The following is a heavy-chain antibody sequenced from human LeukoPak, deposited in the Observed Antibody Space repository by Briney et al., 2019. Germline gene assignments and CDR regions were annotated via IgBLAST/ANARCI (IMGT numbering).Heavy chain of an antibody. CDR2: IYDSGNT. D-gene: IGHD6-19*01. V-gene: IGHV4-59*02. J-gene: IGHJ4*02. CDR1: GGSVSSWY. Sequence: SETLSLTCTVSGGSVSSWYWSWIRQPPGKGLEWIGYIYDSGNTNYNPSFKSRVTISIDTSKNQFSLRLTSVTAADTATYYCARETSLTGYASGLGFNYWGQGILVTVSS. CDR3: ARETSLTGYASGLGFNY.